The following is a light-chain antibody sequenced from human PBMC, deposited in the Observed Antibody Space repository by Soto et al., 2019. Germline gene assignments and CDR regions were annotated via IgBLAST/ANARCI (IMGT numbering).Light chain of an antibody. CDR3: GTWDNSLSAVV. Sequence: QSVLTQPPSMSAAPGQKVTISCSGSSSNIENNPVSWYQQLPGTAPALLIYDNDERPSGIPDRFSGSKSGTSATLGITGLQTGDEADYHCGTWDNSLSAVVFGGGTKVTVL. V-gene: IGLV1-51*01. CDR2: DND. CDR1: SSNIENNP. J-gene: IGLJ2*01.